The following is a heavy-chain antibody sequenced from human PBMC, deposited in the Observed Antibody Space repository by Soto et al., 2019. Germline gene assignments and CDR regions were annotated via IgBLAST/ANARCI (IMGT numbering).Heavy chain of an antibody. V-gene: IGHV1-18*01. J-gene: IGHJ4*02. D-gene: IGHD5-18*01. CDR2: ISAYNGNT. CDR1: GYTFTSYG. CDR3: AKEYGNGYWYFDY. Sequence: ASVKVSCKASGYTFTSYGISWVRQAPGQGLEWMGWISAYNGNTNNAQKLQGRVTMTTDTSTSTAYMELRSLRAEDTAIYYCAKEYGNGYWYFDYWGQGTQVTVSS.